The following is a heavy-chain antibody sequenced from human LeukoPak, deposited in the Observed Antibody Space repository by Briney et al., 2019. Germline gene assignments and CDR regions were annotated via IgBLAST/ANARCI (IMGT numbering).Heavy chain of an antibody. CDR2: ISSSSSYI. Sequence: PGGPLRLSCAASGFTFRSYGMNWVRQTPGKGLEWVSSISSSSSYIYYADSLKGRLTISRDNAKNSLYLQMNSLRAEDTAVYYCARGYGSVPLDYWGQGTLVTVSS. D-gene: IGHD3-10*01. J-gene: IGHJ4*02. CDR1: GFTFRSYG. V-gene: IGHV3-21*01. CDR3: ARGYGSVPLDY.